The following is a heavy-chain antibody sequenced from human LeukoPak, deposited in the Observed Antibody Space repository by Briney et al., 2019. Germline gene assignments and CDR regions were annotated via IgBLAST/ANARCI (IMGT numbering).Heavy chain of an antibody. V-gene: IGHV3-74*01. CDR3: ARVITGSTYGQFDY. D-gene: IGHD5-18*01. Sequence: QPGGPLRLSCTASGFTFSDYWMHWVRQAPGKGLVWVSRINSDGSRTNYADCVKGRFTISRDNAKNTVFLQMNSLRAEDAAVYYCARVITGSTYGQFDYWGQGALATVSS. J-gene: IGHJ4*02. CDR2: INSDGSRT. CDR1: GFTFSDYW.